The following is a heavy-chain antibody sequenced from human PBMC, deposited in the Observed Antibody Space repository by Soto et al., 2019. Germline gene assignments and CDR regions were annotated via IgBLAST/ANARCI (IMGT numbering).Heavy chain of an antibody. CDR2: ISAYNGNT. J-gene: IGHJ1*01. V-gene: IGHV1-18*01. D-gene: IGHD3-10*01. CDR3: ARFFWFGYFQH. CDR1: GYTFTSYG. Sequence: ASVKVSCKASGYTFTSYGISWVRQAPGQGLEWMGWISAYNGNTNYAQKQQGRVTMTTDTSTSTANMELRSLRTDDTAVYYCARFFWFGYFQHWGQGTLVTVSS.